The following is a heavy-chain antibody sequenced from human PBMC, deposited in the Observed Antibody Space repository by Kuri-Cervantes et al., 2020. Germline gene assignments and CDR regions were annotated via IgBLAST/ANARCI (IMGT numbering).Heavy chain of an antibody. J-gene: IGHJ4*02. CDR1: GASVSSRTYY. CDR2: ISNSGNT. CDR3: ARDRGYCSRTSCYTGLDY. Sequence: GSLRLSYTVSGASVSSRTYYWTWIRQPPGKGLEWIGYISNSGNTNYNPSLKSRVTISVDTSKNQFSLRLSSMTAADTAIYYCARDRGYCSRTSCYTGLDYWGQGTPVTVSS. D-gene: IGHD2-2*02. V-gene: IGHV4-61*01.